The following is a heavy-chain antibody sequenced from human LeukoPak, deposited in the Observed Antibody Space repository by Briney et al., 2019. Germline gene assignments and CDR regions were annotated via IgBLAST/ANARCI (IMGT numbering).Heavy chain of an antibody. Sequence: ASVKVSCKASGYTLTGYYMHWVRQAPGQGFEWMGWINPNSGGTNYAQKFQGRVTMTRDTSISTAHMELSRLRSDDTAVYYCARANPLYCSSTTCLFDYWGQGTLVTVSS. CDR2: INPNSGGT. CDR1: GYTLTGYY. J-gene: IGHJ4*02. CDR3: ARANPLYCSSTTCLFDY. D-gene: IGHD2-2*01. V-gene: IGHV1-2*02.